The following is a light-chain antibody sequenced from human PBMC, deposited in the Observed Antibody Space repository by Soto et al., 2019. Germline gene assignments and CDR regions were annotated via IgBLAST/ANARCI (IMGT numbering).Light chain of an antibody. CDR1: SSDVGYYDY. CDR3: SSYAGSSNFV. Sequence: VLTQPPSASGFPGQSVTISCTGTSSDVGYYDYVSWYQQHPGKAPKLVIYEVTKRPSGVPDRVSASKSGNTASLTVSGLRAEDEADYYCSSYAGSSNFVFGSGTKVTVL. J-gene: IGLJ1*01. V-gene: IGLV2-8*01. CDR2: EVT.